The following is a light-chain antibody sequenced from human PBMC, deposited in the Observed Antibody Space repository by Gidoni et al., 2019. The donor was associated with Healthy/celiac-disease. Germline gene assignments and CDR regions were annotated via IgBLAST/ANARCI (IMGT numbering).Light chain of an antibody. CDR2: AAS. Sequence: DIQMTQSPSSLSASVGDRVTITCRASQSISSYLNWYQQKPGKAPKLLIYAASSLQSGVPSRFSGSGSGTDFTLTISSLQPEEFANYYGQQSYSTPLTFGGGTKVEIK. J-gene: IGKJ4*01. CDR3: QQSYSTPLT. CDR1: QSISSY. V-gene: IGKV1-39*01.